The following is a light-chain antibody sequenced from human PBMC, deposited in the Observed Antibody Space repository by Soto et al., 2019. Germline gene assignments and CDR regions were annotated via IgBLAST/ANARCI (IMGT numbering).Light chain of an antibody. Sequence: DIQMTQSPSSLSTSVGDRVTITCRASQGISNYLAWYQQKPGKVPKLLIYAASTLQSGVPSRFSGSGSGTDFTLNISSLQHEDVATYYCQQYNSAPWTVGQGTKVEIK. V-gene: IGKV1-27*01. CDR1: QGISNY. J-gene: IGKJ1*01. CDR3: QQYNSAPWT. CDR2: AAS.